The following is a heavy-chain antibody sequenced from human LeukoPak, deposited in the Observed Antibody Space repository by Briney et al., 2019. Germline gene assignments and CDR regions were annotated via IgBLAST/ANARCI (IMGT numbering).Heavy chain of an antibody. V-gene: IGHV3-48*03. CDR1: GFTFSNYE. J-gene: IGHJ5*02. D-gene: IGHD4-17*01. CDR3: ARDLRPNWFDP. CDR2: ISSSGSTI. Sequence: PGGSLRLSCAGSGFTFSNYEMNWVRQAPGKGLEWVSYISSSGSTIYYADSVKGRFTISRDNAKNSLYLQMNSLRAEDTAVYYCARDLRPNWFDPWGQGTLVTVSS.